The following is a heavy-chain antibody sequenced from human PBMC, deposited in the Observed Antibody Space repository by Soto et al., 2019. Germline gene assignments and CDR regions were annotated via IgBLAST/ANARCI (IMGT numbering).Heavy chain of an antibody. J-gene: IGHJ3*02. CDR3: AGETVVVVGPTRGNDFYI. V-gene: IGHV3-7*01. CDR2: INQDGREK. D-gene: IGHD2-21*01. CDR1: GFTFTNYW. Sequence: EVQVVESGGGFVQPGGSLRLSCAASGFTFTNYWMSWVRQAPGKGLEWVANINQDGREKYYVDSVKGRFTISRDNAINSLYLQMDSLGVEDTAVYSCAGETVVVVGPTRGNDFYIWGQGTIVTVSS.